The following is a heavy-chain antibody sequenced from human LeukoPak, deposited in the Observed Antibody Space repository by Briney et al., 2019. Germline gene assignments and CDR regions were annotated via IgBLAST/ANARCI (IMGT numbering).Heavy chain of an antibody. V-gene: IGHV4-59*02. CDR2: IHHSGTT. Sequence: SETLSLTCTVSGDSVTNYYWNWIRQPPGKGLEWIGYIHHSGTTNYNPSLKSRLTMSVDTSKNQFSLKLTSVSAADTAMYFCAKMGSLMGRFFDYWGQGIQVIVSS. D-gene: IGHD2-8*01. CDR1: GDSVTNYY. CDR3: AKMGSLMGRFFDY. J-gene: IGHJ4*02.